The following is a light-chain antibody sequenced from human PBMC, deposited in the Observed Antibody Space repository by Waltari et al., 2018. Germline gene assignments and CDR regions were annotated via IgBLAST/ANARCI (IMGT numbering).Light chain of an antibody. V-gene: IGLV2-14*03. CDR1: TSDVVTYNT. CDR3: SSYTSTTTI. Sequence: QSALTQPASVSGSPGQSITISCTGTTSDVVTYNTVSWYQQHPGKAPKLMIYDVYNRPSGVSHRFSGSKSGSTASLTISGLQADDEADYYCSSYTSTTTIFGGGTKLTVL. CDR2: DVY. J-gene: IGLJ2*01.